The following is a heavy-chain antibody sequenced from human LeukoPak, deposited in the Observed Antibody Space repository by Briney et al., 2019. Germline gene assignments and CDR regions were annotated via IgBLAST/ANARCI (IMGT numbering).Heavy chain of an antibody. J-gene: IGHJ4*02. Sequence: PSETLSLTCTVSGGSISSYYWSWFRQPPGKGLEWIGYIYGSGSPNYNPSLKTRVTISVDTSKNQFSLKLSSVTAADTAVYYCARQGAVAGGGVDWGQGTLVTVSS. CDR1: GGSISSYY. CDR2: IYGSGSP. D-gene: IGHD6-19*01. CDR3: ARQGAVAGGGVD. V-gene: IGHV4-59*08.